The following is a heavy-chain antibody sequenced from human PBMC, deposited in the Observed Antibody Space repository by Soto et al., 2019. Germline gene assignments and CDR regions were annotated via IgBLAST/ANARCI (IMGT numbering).Heavy chain of an antibody. CDR3: ARPLGGESSGYYSSYYAMDV. Sequence: GESLKISCKASGYTFTTYWISWVRQLPGKGLALMGRIAPSDSHVSYSPSFPGHVTLSVDKSTSTAYLQWSSLKDSDTAMYCCARPLGGESSGYYSSYYAMDVWGQGTTVTVSS. CDR1: GYTFTTYW. D-gene: IGHD3-22*01. J-gene: IGHJ6*02. V-gene: IGHV5-10-1*01. CDR2: IAPSDSHV.